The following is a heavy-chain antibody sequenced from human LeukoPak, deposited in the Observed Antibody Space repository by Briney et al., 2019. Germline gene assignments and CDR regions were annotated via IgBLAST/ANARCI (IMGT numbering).Heavy chain of an antibody. CDR1: GFTLSRST. J-gene: IGHJ4*02. CDR2: ISSSSSYI. V-gene: IGHV3-21*01. D-gene: IGHD3-22*01. Sequence: PGGSLRLSCAEPGFTLSRSTMNCVRQAPGKGLEWVSAISSSSSYIYYADSVKGRFTISRDNAKNSLYLQMNSLRAEDTAVYYCARDYYNIFDYGGQGTLVTVSS. CDR3: ARDYYNIFDY.